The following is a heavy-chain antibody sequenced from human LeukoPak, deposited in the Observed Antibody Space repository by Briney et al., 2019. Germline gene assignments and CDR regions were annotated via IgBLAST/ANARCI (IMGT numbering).Heavy chain of an antibody. V-gene: IGHV3-21*01. CDR2: ISTSSSYI. Sequence: PGGSLRLSCAASGFTFSSYSMNWVRQAPGKGLEWVSSISTSSSYIYYADSVKGRFTISRDNAKNSLYLQMNSLRAEDTAVYYCAKDVRDYYGTGTLNFDSWGQGTLVSVSS. CDR3: AKDVRDYYGTGTLNFDS. D-gene: IGHD3-10*01. J-gene: IGHJ4*02. CDR1: GFTFSSYS.